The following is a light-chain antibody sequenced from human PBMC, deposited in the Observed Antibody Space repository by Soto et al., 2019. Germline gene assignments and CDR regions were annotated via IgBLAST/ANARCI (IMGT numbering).Light chain of an antibody. CDR2: NNN. Sequence: QSVLTQPPSASGTPGQRVTISCSGSSSNIGSSIVNWYQQLPGTAPKLLIYNNNQRPSGVPDRFSGSKSGTSASLAISGHQSEDEAAYYCAAWDDSLNGYVFGTGTKVTVL. CDR3: AAWDDSLNGYV. J-gene: IGLJ1*01. CDR1: SSNIGSSI. V-gene: IGLV1-44*01.